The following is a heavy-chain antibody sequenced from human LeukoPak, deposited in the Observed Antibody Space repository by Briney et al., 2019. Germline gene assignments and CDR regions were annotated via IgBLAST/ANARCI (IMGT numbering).Heavy chain of an antibody. CDR3: ARDGVHYDFWSGPTGGRYYYYFMDV. D-gene: IGHD3-3*01. CDR1: GGSISSGDYY. J-gene: IGHJ6*03. Sequence: SETLSLPCTVSGGSISSGDYYWSWIRQPPGKGLEWIGYIYYSGSTYYNPSLKSRVTISVDTSKNQFSLKLSSVTAADTAVYYCARDGVHYDFWSGPTGGRYYYYFMDVWGKGTTVTVSS. CDR2: IYYSGST. V-gene: IGHV4-30-4*08.